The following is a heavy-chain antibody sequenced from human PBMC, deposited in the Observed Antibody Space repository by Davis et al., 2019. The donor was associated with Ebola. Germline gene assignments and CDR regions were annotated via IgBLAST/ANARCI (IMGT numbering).Heavy chain of an antibody. V-gene: IGHV3-74*01. J-gene: IGHJ4*02. CDR2: INSDGSST. CDR3: AGEVWSSIDY. D-gene: IGHD3-10*01. Sequence: GESPKISCAASGFSFSGYWMHWVRQAPGKGLLWVSRINSDGSSTSYADSVKGRFTISRDNAKNTLYLQMNSLRAEDTAVYYCAGEVWSSIDYWGQGTLVTVSS. CDR1: GFSFSGYW.